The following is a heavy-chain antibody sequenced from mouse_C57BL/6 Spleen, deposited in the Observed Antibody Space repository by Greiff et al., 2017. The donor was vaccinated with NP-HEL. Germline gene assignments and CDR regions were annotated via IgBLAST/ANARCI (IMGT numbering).Heavy chain of an antibody. J-gene: IGHJ2*01. CDR1: GYTFTSYW. CDR2: IYPSDSET. V-gene: IGHV1-61*01. CDR3: ASSNYYGSSYFDY. Sequence: VQLQQPGAELVRPGSSVKLSCKASGYTFTSYWMDWVKQRPGQGLEWIGNIYPSDSETHYNQKFKDKATLTVDKSSSTAYMQLSSLTSEDSAVYYCASSNYYGSSYFDYWGQGTTLTVSS. D-gene: IGHD1-1*01.